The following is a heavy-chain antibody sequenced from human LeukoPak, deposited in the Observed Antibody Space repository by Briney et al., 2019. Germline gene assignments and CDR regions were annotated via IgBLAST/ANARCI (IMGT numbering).Heavy chain of an antibody. CDR3: TRLSVSNWFDP. CDR2: IRTEAHSYAT. D-gene: IGHD1-14*01. V-gene: IGHV3-73*01. Sequence: GGSLRLSCAASGFTFSGPTMYWVRQAPGKGLEWVGRIRTEAHSYATEYAASVKGRFTISRDDSENTAYLQMNSLKSEDTAVYYCTRLSVSNWFDPWGQGTLVTVSS. J-gene: IGHJ5*02. CDR1: GFTFSGPT.